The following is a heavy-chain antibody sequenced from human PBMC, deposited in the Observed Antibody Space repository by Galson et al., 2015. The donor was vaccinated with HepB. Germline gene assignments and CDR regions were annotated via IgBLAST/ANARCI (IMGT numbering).Heavy chain of an antibody. CDR3: ARLRGTRFGGVFDY. J-gene: IGHJ4*02. V-gene: IGHV3-11*03. D-gene: IGHD3-10*01. CDR2: ISSDTSYT. CDR1: GFTFSDFY. Sequence: SLRLSCAASGFTFSDFYMTWIRQAPGKGLEWVSYISSDTSYTNYADSVKGRFTISSDNAKNSLYLQMNSLRAEDTAIYYCARLRGTRFGGVFDYWGQGTLVTVSS.